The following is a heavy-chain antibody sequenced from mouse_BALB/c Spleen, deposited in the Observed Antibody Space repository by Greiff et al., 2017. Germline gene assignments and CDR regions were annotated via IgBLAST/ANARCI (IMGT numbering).Heavy chain of an antibody. J-gene: IGHJ2*01. CDR2: ISSGGSYT. V-gene: IGHV5-6-4*01. CDR3: TRYGATATFDG. Sequence: EVQGVESGGGLVKPGGSLKLSCAASGFTFSSYTMSWVRQTPEKRLEWVATISSGGSYTYYPDSVKGRFTISRDNAKHTLYLQMSSLKSEDTAMYYCTRYGATATFDGWGQGTTLTVSA. CDR1: GFTFSSYT. D-gene: IGHD1-2*01.